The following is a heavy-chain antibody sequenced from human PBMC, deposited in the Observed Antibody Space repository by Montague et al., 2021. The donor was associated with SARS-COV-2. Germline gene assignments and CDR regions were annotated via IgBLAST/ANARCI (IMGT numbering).Heavy chain of an antibody. CDR1: GFIVGAYA. CDR2: IRWDRGDR. CDR3: GKASASNSRWMQSPIDY. Sequence: SLRLSCAASGFIVGAYALHWVRQRPGKGLEWVSSIRWDRGDRSYAASVKGRFSISRDDAKNSLYLQMDSLRPEDTALYYCGKASASNSRWMQSPIDYWGQGTPVIVSS. D-gene: IGHD5-12*01. V-gene: IGHV3-9*01. J-gene: IGHJ4*02.